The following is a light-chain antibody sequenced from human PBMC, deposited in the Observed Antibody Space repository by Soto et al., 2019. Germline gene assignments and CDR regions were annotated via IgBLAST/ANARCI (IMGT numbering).Light chain of an antibody. CDR3: QQYGTSPPD. CDR1: QSVISTD. J-gene: IGKJ4*01. V-gene: IGKV3-20*01. Sequence: EIALTQSPGTLSLSPGERATLSCRASQSVISTDLAWYQQKPGQAPRLLVYAASSRASGIPDRFSGSGSGTDFTLTISRLEAEDFAVYYCQQYGTSPPDFGGGTRVEI. CDR2: AAS.